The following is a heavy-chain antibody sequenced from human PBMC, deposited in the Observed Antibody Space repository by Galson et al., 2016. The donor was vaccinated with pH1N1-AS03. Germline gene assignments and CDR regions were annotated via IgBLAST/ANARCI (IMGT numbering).Heavy chain of an antibody. CDR1: GGTFSSFA. CDR2: IIPIFGTP. Sequence: SVKVSCKASGGTFSSFAISWVRQAPGQGLEWMGGIIPIFGTPNYAQKFQGRVTITADKSTFTAYMELSSLRSEDTAVYYCARPRGWSGHDAFDIRGQGTMVTVSS. V-gene: IGHV1-69*06. CDR3: ARPRGWSGHDAFDI. J-gene: IGHJ3*02. D-gene: IGHD3-3*01.